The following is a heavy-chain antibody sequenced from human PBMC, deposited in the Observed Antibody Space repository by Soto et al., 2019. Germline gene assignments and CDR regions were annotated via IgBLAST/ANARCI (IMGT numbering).Heavy chain of an antibody. CDR1: GYTFTSYY. Sequence: ASVKVSCKASGYTFTSYYMHWVRQAPGQGLEWMGIINPSGGSTSYAQKFQGRVTMTRDTSTSTVYMELSSLRSEDTAVYYCARGVGSYYDFWSGYYFDYWGQGTLVTVSS. CDR2: INPSGGST. V-gene: IGHV1-46*01. J-gene: IGHJ4*02. D-gene: IGHD3-3*01. CDR3: ARGVGSYYDFWSGYYFDY.